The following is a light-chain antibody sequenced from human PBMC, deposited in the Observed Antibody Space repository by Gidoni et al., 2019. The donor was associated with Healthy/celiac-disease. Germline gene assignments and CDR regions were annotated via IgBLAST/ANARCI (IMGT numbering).Light chain of an antibody. CDR1: QDISNY. CDR2: DAS. J-gene: IGKJ3*01. CDR3: QQYDNLL. V-gene: IGKV1-33*01. Sequence: DIQMTQSPSSLSASVGDRVTITCQASQDISNYLNLYQQKPGKDPKLLIYDASNLETGVPSRFSGSGSGTEFTFTISSLQPEDIATYDCQQYDNLLFGPGTKVDIK.